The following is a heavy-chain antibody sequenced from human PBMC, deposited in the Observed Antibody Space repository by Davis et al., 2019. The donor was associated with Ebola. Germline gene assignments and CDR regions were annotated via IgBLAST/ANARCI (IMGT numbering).Heavy chain of an antibody. CDR1: GYTFTNYG. CDR2: INPHNGNT. J-gene: IGHJ4*02. D-gene: IGHD6-6*01. V-gene: IGHV1-18*04. CDR3: ACSFYSSPSDY. Sequence: ASVKVSCKASGYTFTNYGITWVRQAPGQGLEWMGWINPHNGNTNYAQNVQGRVTMTTDTSTSTAYMEVGSLKSDDTAVYYCACSFYSSPSDYWGQGTLVTVSS.